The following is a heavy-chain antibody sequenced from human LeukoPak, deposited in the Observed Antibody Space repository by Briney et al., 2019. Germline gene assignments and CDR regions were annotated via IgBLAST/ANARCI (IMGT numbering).Heavy chain of an antibody. CDR1: GLTFDDYA. Sequence: GGSLRLSCAASGLTFDDYAMHWVRRAPGKGLEWVSLINGDGDTTYYADSVQGRFTISRDNNKNSLYLQMNSLRTEDTAFYYCAKDNTRYGGNSNGYFDYWGQGTLVTVFS. V-gene: IGHV3-43*02. CDR2: INGDGDTT. CDR3: AKDNTRYGGNSNGYFDY. D-gene: IGHD4-23*01. J-gene: IGHJ4*02.